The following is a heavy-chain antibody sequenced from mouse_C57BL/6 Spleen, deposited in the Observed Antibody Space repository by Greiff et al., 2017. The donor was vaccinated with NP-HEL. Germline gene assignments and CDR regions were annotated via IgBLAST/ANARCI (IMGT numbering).Heavy chain of an antibody. Sequence: QVQLKESGAELVRPGASVKLSCTPSGYTFTDYYINWVKQRPGQGLEWIARIYPGSGNTYYNEKFKGKATLTAEKSSSTAYMQLSSLTSEDSSVYFGARSWLAYWGQGTLVTVSA. CDR1: GYTFTDYY. J-gene: IGHJ3*01. CDR3: ARSWLAY. CDR2: IYPGSGNT. V-gene: IGHV1-76*01.